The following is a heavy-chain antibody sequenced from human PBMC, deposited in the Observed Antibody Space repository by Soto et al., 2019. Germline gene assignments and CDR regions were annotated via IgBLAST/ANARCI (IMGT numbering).Heavy chain of an antibody. J-gene: IGHJ5*02. Sequence: QITLKESGPTLVKPTQTLTLTCTFSGFSLSTWGVVVGWILQPPGKALEWLALIYWDDDKRYSPSLKSRLTITKDTSKNQVVLTMTNMDPVDTATYYCAHRREIYGAGSYYVDPWGQGTLVTVSS. CDR3: AHRREIYGAGSYYVDP. D-gene: IGHD3-10*01. CDR1: GFSLSTWGVV. CDR2: IYWDDDK. V-gene: IGHV2-5*02.